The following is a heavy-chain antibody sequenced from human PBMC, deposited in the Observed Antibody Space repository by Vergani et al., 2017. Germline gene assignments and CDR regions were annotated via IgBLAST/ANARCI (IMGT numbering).Heavy chain of an antibody. CDR2: ISSSSSTI. J-gene: IGHJ5*01. CDR3: ARGQPGYLSLSSNWFDH. Sequence: EVQLVESGGGLVQPGGSLRLSCVTSGFTFSSYSMKWVRQAPGKGLEWVSYISSSSSTIYYADSVRGRFTISRDSGENSMYLQMNSLRVEDTAVYYCARGQPGYLSLSSNWFDHWGQGTLVTVSS. V-gene: IGHV3-48*01. CDR1: GFTFSSYS. D-gene: IGHD1-14*01.